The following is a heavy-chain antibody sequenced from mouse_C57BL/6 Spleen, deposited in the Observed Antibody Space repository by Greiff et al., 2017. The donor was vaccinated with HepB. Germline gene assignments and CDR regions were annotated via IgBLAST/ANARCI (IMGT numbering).Heavy chain of an antibody. D-gene: IGHD2-4*01. CDR2: ISDGGSYT. CDR3: ARGRDDYPYYFDY. J-gene: IGHJ2*01. CDR1: GFTFSSYA. Sequence: DVMLVESGGGLVKPGGSLKLSCAASGFTFSSYAMSWVRQTPEKRLEWVATISDGGSYTYYPDNVKGRFTISRDNAKNNLYLQMSHLKSEDTAMYYCARGRDDYPYYFDYWGQGTTLTVSS. V-gene: IGHV5-4*03.